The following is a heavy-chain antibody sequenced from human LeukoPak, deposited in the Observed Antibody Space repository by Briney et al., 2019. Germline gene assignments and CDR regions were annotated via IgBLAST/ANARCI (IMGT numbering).Heavy chain of an antibody. Sequence: GGSLRLSCAASGFTFSSYAMTWVRQAPGKGLVWISRIESDGSTTSYADSVKGRFTISRDNAKNMLYLQMNSLRAEDTAVYYCTRGYGDYARLPFDCWGQGTLVTVSS. CDR1: GFTFSSYA. J-gene: IGHJ4*02. CDR3: TRGYGDYARLPFDC. D-gene: IGHD4-17*01. CDR2: IESDGSTT. V-gene: IGHV3-74*01.